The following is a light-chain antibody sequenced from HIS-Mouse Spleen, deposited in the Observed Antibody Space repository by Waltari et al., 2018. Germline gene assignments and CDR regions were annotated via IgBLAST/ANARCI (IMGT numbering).Light chain of an antibody. Sequence: SALTQPDSVSGSPGQSITISCTGTSSDFGSYNLISWYQQHPGKAPKLMIYEGSKRPSGVSNRFSGSKSGNTASLTISGLQAEDEADYYCCSYAGSSTWVFGGGTKLTVL. J-gene: IGLJ3*02. CDR2: EGS. CDR3: CSYAGSSTWV. V-gene: IGLV2-23*01. CDR1: SSDFGSYNL.